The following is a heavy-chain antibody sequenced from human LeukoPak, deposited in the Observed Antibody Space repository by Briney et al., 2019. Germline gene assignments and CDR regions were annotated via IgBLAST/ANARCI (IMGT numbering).Heavy chain of an antibody. J-gene: IGHJ4*02. D-gene: IGHD3-3*01. V-gene: IGHV5-51*01. CDR3: ARLLYDFWSGYYTTAPPGY. CDR2: IYPGDSDT. CDR1: GDSFTSYW. Sequence: GESLKISCKGSGDSFTSYWIGWVRQMPGKGLEWMGIIYPGDSDTRYSPSFQGQVTISADKSISTAYLQWSSLKASDTAMYYCARLLYDFWSGYYTTAPPGYWGQGTLVTVSS.